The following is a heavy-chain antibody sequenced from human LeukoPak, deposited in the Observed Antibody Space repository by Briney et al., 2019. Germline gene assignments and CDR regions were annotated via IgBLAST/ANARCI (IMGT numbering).Heavy chain of an antibody. CDR1: GGSISSSNW. Sequence: SETLSLTCAVSGGSISSSNWWSWVRQPPGKWLEWIGEIYHSGSTNYNPSLKSRVTISVDKSMNQFSLKLSSVTAADTAVYYCARVNYPYYYYMDVWGKGTTVTVSS. J-gene: IGHJ6*03. V-gene: IGHV4-4*02. CDR2: IYHSGST. CDR3: ARVNYPYYYYMDV. D-gene: IGHD1-7*01.